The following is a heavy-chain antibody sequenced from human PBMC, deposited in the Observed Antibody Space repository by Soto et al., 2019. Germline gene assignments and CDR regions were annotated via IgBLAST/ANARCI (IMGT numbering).Heavy chain of an antibody. V-gene: IGHV4-34*01. CDR2: INHSGST. D-gene: IGHD5-12*01. J-gene: IGHJ4*02. Sequence: SLTCAVYGGSFSGYYWSWIRQPPGKGLEWIGEINHSGSTNYNPSLKSRVTISVDRSKNQFSLKLSSVTAADTAVYYCARVWLQCFDYWGQGTLVTVSS. CDR3: ARVWLQCFDY. CDR1: GGSFSGYY.